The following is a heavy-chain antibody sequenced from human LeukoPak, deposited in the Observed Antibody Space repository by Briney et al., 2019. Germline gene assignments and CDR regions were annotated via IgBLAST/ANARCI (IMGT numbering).Heavy chain of an antibody. CDR3: AKVGLRGRIYYFDY. CDR1: GFTFSSYT. D-gene: IGHD3-16*01. V-gene: IGHV3-48*04. CDR2: ITSSGSSI. Sequence: GGSLRLSCAASGFTFSSYTMNWVRQAPGKGLEWVSCITSSGSSIYYADSVKGRFTISRDNADNSLSLQMSSLRAEDTAVYYCAKVGLRGRIYYFDYWGQGTLVTVSS. J-gene: IGHJ4*02.